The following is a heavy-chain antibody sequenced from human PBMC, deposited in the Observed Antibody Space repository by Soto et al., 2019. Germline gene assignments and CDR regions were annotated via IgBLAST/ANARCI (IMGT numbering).Heavy chain of an antibody. D-gene: IGHD6-13*01. CDR1: GGSFSGYY. V-gene: IGHV4-34*01. CDR3: ARGFRQLADSGDY. Sequence: SETLSLTCAVYGGSFSGYYWSWIRQPPGKGLEWIGEINHSGSTNYNPSLKSRVTISVDTSKNQFSLKLSSVTAADTAVYYCARGFRQLADSGDYWGQGTLVTVSS. CDR2: INHSGST. J-gene: IGHJ4*02.